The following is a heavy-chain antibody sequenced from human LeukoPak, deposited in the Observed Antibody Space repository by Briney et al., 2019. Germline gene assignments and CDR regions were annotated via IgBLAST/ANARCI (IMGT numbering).Heavy chain of an antibody. Sequence: TGGSLRLSCAASGFTFGSYRMNWVRQAPGKGLEWVSSISASGSYIYYADSLKGRFTISRDNTKNSLYLQMNSLRAGDTAVYYCARDSPGTTASDYWGQGTLVTVSS. J-gene: IGHJ4*02. V-gene: IGHV3-21*01. CDR2: ISASGSYI. CDR3: ARDSPGTTASDY. CDR1: GFTFGSYR. D-gene: IGHD1-1*01.